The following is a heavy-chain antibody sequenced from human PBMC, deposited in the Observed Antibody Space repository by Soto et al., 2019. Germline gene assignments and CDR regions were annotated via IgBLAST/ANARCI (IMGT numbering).Heavy chain of an antibody. CDR3: EREGPTVSAFDI. Sequence: PGGSLRLSCAASGFTFSSYDMHWVRQATGKGLEWVSAIGTAGDTYYPGSVKGRFTISRENAKNSLYLQMNSLRAGDTAVYYCEREGPTVSAFDIWGQGTMVTVSS. J-gene: IGHJ3*02. CDR2: IGTAGDT. D-gene: IGHD4-4*01. V-gene: IGHV3-13*01. CDR1: GFTFSSYD.